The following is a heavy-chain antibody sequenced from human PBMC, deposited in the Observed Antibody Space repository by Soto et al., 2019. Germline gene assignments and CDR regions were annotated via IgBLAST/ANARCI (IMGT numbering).Heavy chain of an antibody. CDR3: AGWREYSSFDY. CDR2: IYYSGST. CDR1: GGSISSYY. J-gene: IGHJ4*02. V-gene: IGHV4-59*01. D-gene: IGHD6-19*01. Sequence: QVQLQESGPGLVKPSETLSLTCTVSGGSISSYYWSWIRQPPVKGLEWIGYIYYSGSTNYNPSLKSRVTISVDTSKNQFSLKLSSVTDADTAVYYCAGWREYSSFDYWGQGTLVTVSS.